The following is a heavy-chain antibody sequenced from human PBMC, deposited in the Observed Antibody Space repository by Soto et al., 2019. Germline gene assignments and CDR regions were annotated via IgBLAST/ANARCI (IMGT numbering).Heavy chain of an antibody. Sequence: GGSLRLSCAASEFTFSVFWMTWVRQAPGKGLEWVAYIKGDGSEKSYADSVKGRFTVSRDNAKNSLYLQMNSLRVEDTAVYYCARSAVAASFDYWGQGTLVTVSS. CDR1: EFTFSVFW. D-gene: IGHD6-19*01. CDR2: IKGDGSEK. V-gene: IGHV3-7*01. CDR3: ARSAVAASFDY. J-gene: IGHJ4*02.